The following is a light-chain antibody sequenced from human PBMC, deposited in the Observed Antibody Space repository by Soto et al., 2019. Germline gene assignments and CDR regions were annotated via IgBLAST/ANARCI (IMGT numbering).Light chain of an antibody. V-gene: IGLV1-44*01. CDR1: SSNIGPNT. CDR2: DNN. Sequence: QAVVTQPPSASGTPGQRVTISCSGSSSNIGPNTVNWYQQSPGTAPKFLIYDNNQRPSGVPDRFSGSKSGTSASLTISGLQAEDEADYYCCSYARPTFYAFATGTKVTVL. J-gene: IGLJ1*01. CDR3: CSYARPTFYA.